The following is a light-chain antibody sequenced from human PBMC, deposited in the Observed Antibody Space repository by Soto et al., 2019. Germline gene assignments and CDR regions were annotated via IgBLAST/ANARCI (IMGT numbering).Light chain of an antibody. CDR2: GAS. CDR1: QSVDIN. Sequence: IWLTQSPCTLAVSPGDRVTLSCRASQSVDINLAWYQQRAGKAPRLLVYGASTKATDMPGRFSGRGSGTECTLTINNLQSEDFEVYYCQQYRNWPRTFGQGTKVDIK. J-gene: IGKJ1*01. CDR3: QQYRNWPRT. V-gene: IGKV3-15*01.